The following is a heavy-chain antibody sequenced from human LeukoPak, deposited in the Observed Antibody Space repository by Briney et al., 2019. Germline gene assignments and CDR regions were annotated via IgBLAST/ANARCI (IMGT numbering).Heavy chain of an antibody. CDR2: ISGSGGST. CDR1: GFIFSNSA. J-gene: IGHJ4*02. D-gene: IGHD3-9*01. CDR3: AKAPDYDILTGYYYFDY. V-gene: IGHV3-23*01. Sequence: RPGGSLRLSCAASGFIFSNSAMSWVRQAPGKGLEWVSAISGSGGSTYYADSMKGRFTISRDNSKNTLYLQMNSLRAEDTAVYYCAKAPDYDILTGYYYFDYWGQGTLVTVSS.